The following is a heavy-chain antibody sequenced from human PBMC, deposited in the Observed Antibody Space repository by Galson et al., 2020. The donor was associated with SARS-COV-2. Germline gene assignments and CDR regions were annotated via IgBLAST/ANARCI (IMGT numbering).Heavy chain of an antibody. D-gene: IGHD2-15*01. V-gene: IGHV1-69*10. J-gene: IGHJ6*03. CDR3: ASPSWMVAGYYDYMDV. Sequence: SVKVSCKASGGTFSSYAISWVRQAPGQGLEWMGGIIPILGIANYAQKFQGRVTITADKSTSTDYMELSSLRSEDTAVYYWASPSWMVAGYYDYMDVWGKGTTVTVSS. CDR1: GGTFSSYA. CDR2: IIPILGIA.